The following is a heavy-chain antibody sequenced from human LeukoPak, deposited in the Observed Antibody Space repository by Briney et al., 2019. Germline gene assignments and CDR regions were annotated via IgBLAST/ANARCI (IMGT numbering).Heavy chain of an antibody. CDR2: IKSKTDGGTT. CDR3: TTAGYYDSSGYYGPGGVDVFDY. CDR1: GFTFSNAW. Sequence: PGGSLRLSCAASGFTFSNAWMSWVRQAPGKGLEWVGRIKSKTDGGTTDYAAPVKGRFTISRDDSKNTLYLQMNSLKTEDTAVYYCTTAGYYDSSGYYGPGGVDVFDYWGQGTLVTVSS. J-gene: IGHJ4*02. V-gene: IGHV3-15*01. D-gene: IGHD3-22*01.